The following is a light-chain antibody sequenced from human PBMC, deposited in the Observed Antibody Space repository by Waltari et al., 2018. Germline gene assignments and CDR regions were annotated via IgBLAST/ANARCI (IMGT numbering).Light chain of an antibody. CDR3: QSLDTRLSGATV. V-gene: IGLV1-40*01. CDR1: ISNIGAGYD. CDR2: RNN. Sequence: QSVLTQPPSVSGAPGQRVAISCTGSISNIGAGYDVHWYQQLPGTAPKLRIYRNNNRPSGVPGRFSGSKSGTSASLAITGLQAEDEADYYCQSLDTRLSGATVFGGGTKLTVL. J-gene: IGLJ3*02.